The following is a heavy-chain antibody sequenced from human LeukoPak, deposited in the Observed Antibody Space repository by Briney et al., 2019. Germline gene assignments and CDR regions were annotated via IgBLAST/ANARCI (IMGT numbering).Heavy chain of an antibody. CDR1: GYTFTGYY. CDR2: INPNSGGT. D-gene: IGHD2-2*01. J-gene: IGHJ6*02. Sequence: GASVKVSCKASGYTFTGYYMHWVRQAPGQGLEWMGWINPNSGGTNYAQKFQGWVTMTRDTSISTAYMELSRLRSDDTAVYYCARDGPSTSPYGMDVWGQGTTVTVSS. CDR3: ARDGPSTSPYGMDV. V-gene: IGHV1-2*04.